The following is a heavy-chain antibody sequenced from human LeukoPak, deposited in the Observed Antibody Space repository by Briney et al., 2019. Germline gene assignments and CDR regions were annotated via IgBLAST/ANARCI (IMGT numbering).Heavy chain of an antibody. V-gene: IGHV4-31*03. CDR1: GGSISSAGYY. J-gene: IGHJ4*02. Sequence: SQTLSLTCTVSGGSISSAGYYWNWIRKHPAKGLEWIGYISYSGSTYYNPSLKSRVTISVDTSKNHFSLKLSSVTAADTAVYYCARLYGDAPGWGQGTLVTVSS. D-gene: IGHD4-17*01. CDR2: ISYSGST. CDR3: ARLYGDAPG.